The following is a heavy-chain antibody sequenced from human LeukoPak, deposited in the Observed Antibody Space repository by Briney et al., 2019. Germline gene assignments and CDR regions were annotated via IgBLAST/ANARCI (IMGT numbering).Heavy chain of an antibody. D-gene: IGHD2-15*01. CDR2: IYYSGTT. CDR3: APLGYCSGGSCPSHYGMDV. Sequence: SETLSLTCTVSGGSISSYYWSWIRQPPGKGLEWIGYIYYSGTTNYNPSLKSRVTISVDTSKNQFSLKLSSVTAADTAVYYCAPLGYCSGGSCPSHYGMDVWGQGTTVTVSS. J-gene: IGHJ6*02. V-gene: IGHV4-59*12. CDR1: GGSISSYY.